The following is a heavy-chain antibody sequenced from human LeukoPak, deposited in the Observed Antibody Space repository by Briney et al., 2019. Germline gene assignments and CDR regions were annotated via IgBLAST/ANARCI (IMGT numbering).Heavy chain of an antibody. J-gene: IGHJ3*02. CDR2: IYPGDSDS. D-gene: IGHD3-16*01. CDR3: ARRLGGADVFDI. Sequence: GESLKISCKGSGYSFTTYWIAWVRQMPGKGLEWMGIIYPGDSDSKYSRSFQGQVTTSVDKSINTAYLQWSSLMASDSGMYYCARRLGGADVFDIWGQGAMVIVSS. CDR1: GYSFTTYW. V-gene: IGHV5-51*01.